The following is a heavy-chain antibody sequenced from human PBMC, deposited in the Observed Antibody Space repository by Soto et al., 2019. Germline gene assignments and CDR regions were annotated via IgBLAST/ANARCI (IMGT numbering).Heavy chain of an antibody. CDR2: ISSSSSYI. D-gene: IGHD5-12*01. CDR1: GFTFSSYS. Sequence: GGSLRLSCAASGFTFSSYSMNWVLQAPGKGLEWVSSISSSSSYIYYADSVKGRFTISRDNAKNSLYLQMNSLRAEDTAVYYCARDRSGYVHFAYWGQGTLVTVSS. V-gene: IGHV3-21*01. CDR3: ARDRSGYVHFAY. J-gene: IGHJ4*02.